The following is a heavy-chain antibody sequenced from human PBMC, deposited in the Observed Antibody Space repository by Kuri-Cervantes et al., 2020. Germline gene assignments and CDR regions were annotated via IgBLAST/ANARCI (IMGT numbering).Heavy chain of an antibody. CDR3: AREYSGGDFHSGFDP. J-gene: IGHJ5*02. CDR1: GFSFSDYY. CDR2: IGIGSSDI. Sequence: GGSLRLSCVASGFSFSDYYMGWIRQAPGKGLEWVSYIGIGSSDIFYADSVKGRVTVSRDDADNSLHLQMDSLRAEDTAVYYCAREYSGGDFHSGFDPWGQGTLVTVSS. D-gene: IGHD1-26*01. V-gene: IGHV3-11*01.